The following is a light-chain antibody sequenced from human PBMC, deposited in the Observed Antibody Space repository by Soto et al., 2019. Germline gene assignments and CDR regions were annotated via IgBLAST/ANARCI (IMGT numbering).Light chain of an antibody. CDR1: QSVRSSY. CDR2: DGS. CDR3: QQYDNSAPLS. Sequence: EIVLTQSPATLSLSPGDRATLSCGASQSVRSSYVAWYQQKAGLAPRLIIYDGSSRASGIQDRFSGSGSGTDFTLTIGRVEPEDFAVYYCQQYDNSAPLSFGGGTKVEMK. V-gene: IGKV3D-20*01. J-gene: IGKJ4*01.